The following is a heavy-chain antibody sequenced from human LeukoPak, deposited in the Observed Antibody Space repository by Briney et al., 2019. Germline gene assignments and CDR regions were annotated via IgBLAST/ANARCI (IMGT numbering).Heavy chain of an antibody. CDR1: RFTVSITY. V-gene: IGHV3-66*01. CDR3: ARDLAVAGTRTFDY. D-gene: IGHD6-19*01. CDR2: IYSGVRI. J-gene: IGHJ4*02. Sequence: RGCLRLSSVPPRFTVSITYISWVRQGPQXXRGWGXDIYSGVRIYYADTVKGRFTISSDNSKNTLHLQMNSLRHEDTAVYYCARDLAVAGTRTFDYWGQGTLVTVSS.